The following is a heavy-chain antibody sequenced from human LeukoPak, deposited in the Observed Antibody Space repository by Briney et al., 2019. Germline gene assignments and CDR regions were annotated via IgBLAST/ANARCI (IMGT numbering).Heavy chain of an antibody. CDR2: ISGSGGST. V-gene: IGHV3-23*01. Sequence: GGSLRLSCAASGFTFSSYGMSWVRQAPGKGLEWVSAISGSGGSTYYADSVKGRFTISRDNSKNTLYLQMNSLRAEDTAVYYCARLPVLYYFDYWGQGTLVTVSS. D-gene: IGHD2-2*01. CDR1: GFTFSSYG. CDR3: ARLPVLYYFDY. J-gene: IGHJ4*02.